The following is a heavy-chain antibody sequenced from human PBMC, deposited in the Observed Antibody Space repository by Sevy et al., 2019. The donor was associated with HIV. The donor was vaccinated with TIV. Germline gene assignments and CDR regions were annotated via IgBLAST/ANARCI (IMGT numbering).Heavy chain of an antibody. J-gene: IGHJ6*03. CDR2: ISGSGGST. V-gene: IGHV3-23*01. Sequence: GGSLRLSCAASGFTFSSYVMSWVRQAPGKGLEWVSAISGSGGSTYYADSVKGRFTISRDNSKNTLYLQMNSLRAEDTAVYYCAKDPSLGSGELFFDYYYMDVWGKGTTVTVSS. CDR1: GFTFSSYV. D-gene: IGHD3-10*01. CDR3: AKDPSLGSGELFFDYYYMDV.